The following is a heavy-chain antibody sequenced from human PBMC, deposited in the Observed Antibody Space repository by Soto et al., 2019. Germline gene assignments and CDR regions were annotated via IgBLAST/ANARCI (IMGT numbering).Heavy chain of an antibody. Sequence: GESLKISCAASGFTLSRSYMSWVRQAPGKGLEWVAVFYGGGTTHYADSVKGRFTISRDNSKNTLYLQMNSLRAEDTAVYYRAIENSGLDYWGQGTLVTVSS. J-gene: IGHJ4*02. CDR2: FYGGGTT. D-gene: IGHD2-15*01. V-gene: IGHV3-53*01. CDR3: AIENSGLDY. CDR1: GFTLSRSY.